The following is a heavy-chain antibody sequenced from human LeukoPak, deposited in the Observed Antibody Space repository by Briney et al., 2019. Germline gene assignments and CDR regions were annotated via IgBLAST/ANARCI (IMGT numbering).Heavy chain of an antibody. D-gene: IGHD2/OR15-2a*01. CDR3: ARDSRAYFDAFDI. V-gene: IGHV4-39*02. Sequence: PSETLSLTCTVSGGSISSNNYYWGWIRQPPGKGLEWIGSIYYGGYTYYNPSLKSRVTISVDTSKNQFSLNLNSVTAADTAVYYCARDSRAYFDAFDIWGQGTMVTVSS. CDR2: IYYGGYT. CDR1: GGSISSNNYY. J-gene: IGHJ3*02.